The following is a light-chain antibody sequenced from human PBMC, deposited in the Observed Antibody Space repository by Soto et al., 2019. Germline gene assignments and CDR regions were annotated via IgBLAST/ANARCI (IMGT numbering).Light chain of an antibody. CDR2: EDN. V-gene: IGLV2-23*01. Sequence: SALTQPASVSGSPGQSITFSCTGTSSDVGIYNLVSWYQQLPGKAPKLMIYEDNKRPSGVSDRFSGSKSGNTASLTISGLQAEDEADYYCCSYAGINTFFVFGTGTKVTVL. CDR1: SSDVGIYNL. J-gene: IGLJ1*01. CDR3: CSYAGINTFFV.